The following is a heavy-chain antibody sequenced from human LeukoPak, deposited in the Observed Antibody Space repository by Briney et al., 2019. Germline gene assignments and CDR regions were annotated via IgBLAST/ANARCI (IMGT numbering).Heavy chain of an antibody. CDR2: ISAYNGNT. D-gene: IGHD3-10*01. CDR1: GYTFTSYY. V-gene: IGHV1-18*04. CDR3: ARGGPFGFGELSSDY. J-gene: IGHJ4*02. Sequence: ASVKVSCKASGYTFTSYYMHWVRQAPGQGLEWMGWISAYNGNTNYAQKLQGRVTMTTDTSTSTAYMELRSLRSDDTAVYYCARGGPFGFGELSSDYWGQGTLVTVSS.